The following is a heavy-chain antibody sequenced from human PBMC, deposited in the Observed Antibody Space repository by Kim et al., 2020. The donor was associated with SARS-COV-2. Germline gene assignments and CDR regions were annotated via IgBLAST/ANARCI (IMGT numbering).Heavy chain of an antibody. V-gene: IGHV3-23*01. CDR3: AKCGPAAAPRSAPSDH. Sequence: GGSLRLSCAASGFTFSNYAMNWVRQAPGKGLEWVSSISTSGVVTFYADSVKGLFTISRDNSKNTLYLHMNNLRAEDTAVYYCAKCGPAAAPRSAPSDHWGQGTLVTVSS. CDR1: GFTFSNYA. D-gene: IGHD2-2*01. CDR2: ISTSGVVT. J-gene: IGHJ4*02.